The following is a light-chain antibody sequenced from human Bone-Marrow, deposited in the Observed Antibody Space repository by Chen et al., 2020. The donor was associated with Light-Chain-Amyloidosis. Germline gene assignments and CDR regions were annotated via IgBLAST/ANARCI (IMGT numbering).Light chain of an antibody. CDR1: SRDVGSYNL. CDR3: CSYAGSTTDIV. V-gene: IGLV2-23*02. CDR2: DVT. Sequence: QSALTQPASVSGSPGQSINISCTGTSRDVGSYNLVTWYQQHPGKAPKLIIFDVTKRPSGVSNRFSGSKSGNTASLTISGLQADDEADYYCCSYAGSTTDIVFGGGTKLTVL. J-gene: IGLJ2*01.